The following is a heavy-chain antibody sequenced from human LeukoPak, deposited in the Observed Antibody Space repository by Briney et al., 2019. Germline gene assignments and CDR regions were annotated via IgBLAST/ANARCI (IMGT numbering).Heavy chain of an antibody. D-gene: IGHD4-23*01. CDR1: GFTFSRFT. J-gene: IGHJ4*02. V-gene: IGHV3-33*01. Sequence: GGSLRLSRAASGFTFSRFTMHWVRQAPDEGLGWVGVIWYDGSNKYYADSVKGRFTISRDNAKNTLYLEMNSLRAEDTAVYYCASDYGDKGSYLDYWGQGTLVTVSS. CDR3: ASDYGDKGSYLDY. CDR2: IWYDGSNK.